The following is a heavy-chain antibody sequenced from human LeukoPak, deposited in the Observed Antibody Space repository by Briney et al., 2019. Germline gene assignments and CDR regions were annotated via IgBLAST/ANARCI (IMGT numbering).Heavy chain of an antibody. CDR1: GFTFSSYW. J-gene: IGHJ6*03. CDR3: ARGFKEVVVIRRANYYYYYMDV. V-gene: IGHV3-7*01. CDR2: IKQDGSEK. D-gene: IGHD3-22*01. Sequence: PGGSLRLSCAASGFTFSSYWMSWVRQAPGKGLEWVANIKQDGSEKYYVDSVKGRFTISRDNAKNSLYLQMNSLRAEDTAVYYCARGFKEVVVIRRANYYYYYMDVWGKGTTVTVSS.